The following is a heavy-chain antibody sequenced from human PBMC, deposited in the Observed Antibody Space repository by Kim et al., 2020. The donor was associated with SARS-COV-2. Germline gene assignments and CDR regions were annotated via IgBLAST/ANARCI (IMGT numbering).Heavy chain of an antibody. J-gene: IGHJ4*02. D-gene: IGHD6-6*01. CDR2: NI. Sequence: NIYYADSVRVRFTISRDNAKNSLYLQMNSLRPEDTAVYYCAKGAVTRHDYWGQGTQVIVST. CDR3: AKGAVTRHDY. V-gene: IGHV3-48*03.